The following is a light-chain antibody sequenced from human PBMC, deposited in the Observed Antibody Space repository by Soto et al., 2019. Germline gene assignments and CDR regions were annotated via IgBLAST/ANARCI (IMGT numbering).Light chain of an antibody. CDR1: QSVSSN. CDR2: AAS. Sequence: EIVMTQSPATLSLSPGERASLSCGASQSVSSNVAWYQQKRGQAPRLLIYAASTRATGIPTRFTGSGSGTEFTLTISSLQSEDFAVYYCQQYTEWPPWTVGQGTKVDSK. V-gene: IGKV3-15*01. CDR3: QQYTEWPPWT. J-gene: IGKJ1*01.